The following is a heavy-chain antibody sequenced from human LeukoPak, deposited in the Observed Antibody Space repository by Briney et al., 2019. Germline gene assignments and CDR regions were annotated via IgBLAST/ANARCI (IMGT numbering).Heavy chain of an antibody. J-gene: IGHJ4*02. CDR3: ARDLNYFDY. Sequence: GGSLRLSCAASGFTFSSFWMTWVRQAPGKGLEWVANIKQGGSEKYYVDSVRGRFTISRDNATNSLYLQMNSLRAEDTAVYYCARDLNYFDYWGQGTLVTVSS. V-gene: IGHV3-7*01. CDR1: GFTFSSFW. CDR2: IKQGGSEK.